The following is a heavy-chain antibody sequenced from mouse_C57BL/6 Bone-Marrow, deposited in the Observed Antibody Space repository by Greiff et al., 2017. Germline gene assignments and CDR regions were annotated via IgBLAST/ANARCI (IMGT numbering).Heavy chain of an antibody. CDR2: IYWDDDK. D-gene: IGHD2-1*01. Sequence: QVTLKVSGPGILQSSQTLSLTCSFSGFSLSTSGMGVSWIRQPSGKGLEWLAHIYWDDDKRYNPSLTSRLTISKDTSRNQVFLKITSVDTADTATYYCARRGGGNYFRWYFDVWGTGTTVTVSS. V-gene: IGHV8-12*01. J-gene: IGHJ1*03. CDR1: GFSLSTSGMG. CDR3: ARRGGGNYFRWYFDV.